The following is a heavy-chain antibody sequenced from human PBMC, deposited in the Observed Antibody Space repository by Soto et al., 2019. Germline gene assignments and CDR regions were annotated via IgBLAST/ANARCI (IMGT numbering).Heavy chain of an antibody. V-gene: IGHV3-7*03. D-gene: IGHD4-4*01. Sequence: GGSLRLSCAASGFTFSNYWMSWVRQAPGKGLEWVANIKPDGSEKYYVDSVRGRFTFPRDNAENSVFLQMNSLRADETAVYYCVRGFDYSSDCWGPGTLVTVSS. CDR2: IKPDGSEK. CDR3: VRGFDYSSDC. J-gene: IGHJ4*02. CDR1: GFTFSNYW.